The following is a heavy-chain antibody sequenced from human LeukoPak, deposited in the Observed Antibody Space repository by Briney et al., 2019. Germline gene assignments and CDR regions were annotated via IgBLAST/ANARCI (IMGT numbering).Heavy chain of an antibody. Sequence: SETLSLTCTVSGGSIKSNYWSWIRQPPGKGLEWIGRIHTSGSTNYSPSLKSRVTMSVDTSKNQFSLKLSSVTAADTAVYYCARDRYYYDSSARYFDYWGQGTLVTVSS. CDR2: IHTSGST. J-gene: IGHJ4*02. D-gene: IGHD3-22*01. CDR3: ARDRYYYDSSARYFDY. V-gene: IGHV4-4*07. CDR1: GGSIKSNY.